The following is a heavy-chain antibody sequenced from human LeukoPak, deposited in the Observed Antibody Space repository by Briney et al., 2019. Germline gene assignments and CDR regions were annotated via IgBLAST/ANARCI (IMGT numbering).Heavy chain of an antibody. Sequence: GESLKISCKASGYSFTTYSIGWVRQMPGKGLEWMDIVYPDDSETRYSPSLEGQVTFSVDISINTAYLQWNSLKASDSAMYYCARKSDTKAPDYWGQGTLVTVSS. J-gene: IGHJ4*02. V-gene: IGHV5-51*01. D-gene: IGHD5-18*01. CDR2: VYPDDSET. CDR1: GYSFTTYS. CDR3: ARKSDTKAPDY.